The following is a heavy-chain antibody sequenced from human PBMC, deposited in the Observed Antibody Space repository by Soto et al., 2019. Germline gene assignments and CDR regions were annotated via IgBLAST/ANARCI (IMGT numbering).Heavy chain of an antibody. CDR1: GFTFSSYG. CDR3: ALIAAAALHPYFDY. CDR2: ISYDGSNK. J-gene: IGHJ4*02. Sequence: QVQLVESGGGVVQPGRSLRLSCAASGFTFSSYGMHWVRQAPGKGLEWVAVISYDGSNKYYADSVKGRFTISRDNSKNTLYLQMNSLRAEDTAVYYCALIAAAALHPYFDYWGQATLVTVSS. V-gene: IGHV3-30*03. D-gene: IGHD6-13*01.